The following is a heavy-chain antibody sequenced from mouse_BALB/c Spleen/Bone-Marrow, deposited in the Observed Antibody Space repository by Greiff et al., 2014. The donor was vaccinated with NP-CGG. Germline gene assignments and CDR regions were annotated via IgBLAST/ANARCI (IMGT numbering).Heavy chain of an antibody. Sequence: EVQGVESGGGLVQPGGSMELSCVASGFTFSNYWMTWVRQSPEKGLEWVAGIRLKTSNYATHYAESVKGRFTISRDDSKSSVCLQMNNLRAEDSGIYYCTRVLRLFDYWGQGTTLTVSS. V-gene: IGHV6-6*02. J-gene: IGHJ2*01. D-gene: IGHD1-1*01. CDR3: TRVLRLFDY. CDR1: GFTFSNYW. CDR2: IRLKTSNYAT.